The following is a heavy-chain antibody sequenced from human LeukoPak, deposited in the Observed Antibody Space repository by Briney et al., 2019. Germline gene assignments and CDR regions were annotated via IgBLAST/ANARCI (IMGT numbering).Heavy chain of an antibody. J-gene: IGHJ4*02. CDR2: ISYDGSNK. Sequence: AGSLRLSCAASGFTFSSYAMHWVRQAPGKGLERVAVISYDGSNKYYANPAKSRFTISRDNAKNSLYLQMNSLRAEDTAVYDCASLDVTGTPRAHDYWGQGTLVTVSS. CDR1: GFTFSSYA. CDR3: ASLDVTGTPRAHDY. D-gene: IGHD1-20*01. V-gene: IGHV3-30-3*01.